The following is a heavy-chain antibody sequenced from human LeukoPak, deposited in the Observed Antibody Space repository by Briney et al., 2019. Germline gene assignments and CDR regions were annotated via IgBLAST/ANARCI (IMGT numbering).Heavy chain of an antibody. Sequence: GESLKISCKGSGYRFTTYWISWVRQMPGKGLEWMGRIDPGDSYTNYSPSFQGHVTISADKSISTAYLQWSSLRAPDTAMYYCAELAASGPNGMDVWGQGTTVTVSS. CDR2: IDPGDSYT. J-gene: IGHJ6*02. D-gene: IGHD6-25*01. CDR1: GYRFTTYW. V-gene: IGHV5-10-1*01. CDR3: AELAASGPNGMDV.